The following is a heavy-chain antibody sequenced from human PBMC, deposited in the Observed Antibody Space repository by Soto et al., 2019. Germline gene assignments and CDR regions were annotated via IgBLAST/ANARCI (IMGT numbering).Heavy chain of an antibody. CDR3: AKGRYQLLAHDFDY. J-gene: IGHJ4*02. V-gene: IGHV3-23*01. CDR1: GFTFSSYA. D-gene: IGHD2-2*01. Sequence: GSLRLSCAASGFTFSSYAMSCVRQSPEKGLEWVSAISGSGGSTYYADSVKGRFTISRDNSKNTLYLQMNSLRAEDTAVYYCAKGRYQLLAHDFDYWGQGTLVTVSS. CDR2: ISGSGGST.